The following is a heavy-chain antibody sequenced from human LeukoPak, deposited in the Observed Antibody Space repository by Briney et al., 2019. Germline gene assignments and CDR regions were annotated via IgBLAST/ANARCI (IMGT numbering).Heavy chain of an antibody. CDR2: IRQDGSEK. CDR3: ARWGSELPDDAFDI. V-gene: IGHV3-7*01. Sequence: QTGGSLRLSCAASGFTFSRYWMSWVRQAPGKGLEWVANIRQDGSEKHYLDSVKGRITISRDNAKNSLYLQMNSLRAEDTAVYYCARWGSELPDDAFDIWGQGTMVTVSS. D-gene: IGHD6-25*01. J-gene: IGHJ3*02. CDR1: GFTFSRYW.